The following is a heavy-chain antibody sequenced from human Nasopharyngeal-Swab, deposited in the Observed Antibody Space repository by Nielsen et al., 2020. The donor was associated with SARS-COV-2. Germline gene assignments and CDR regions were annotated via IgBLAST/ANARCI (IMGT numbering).Heavy chain of an antibody. CDR1: GYTLTELS. CDR2: FDPEDGET. Sequence: ASVKVSCKVSGYTLTELSMHWVRQAPGKGLEWTGGFDPEDGETIYAQKFQGRVTMTEDTSTDTAYMELSSLRSEDTAVCYCATGTSSGRANWFDPWGQGTLVTVSS. CDR3: ATGTSSGRANWFDP. J-gene: IGHJ5*02. D-gene: IGHD3-3*01. V-gene: IGHV1-24*01.